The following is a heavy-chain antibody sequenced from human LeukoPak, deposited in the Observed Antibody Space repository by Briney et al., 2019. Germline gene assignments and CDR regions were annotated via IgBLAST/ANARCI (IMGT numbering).Heavy chain of an antibody. CDR2: VNPKRGGT. J-gene: IGHJ6*02. CDR3: ARYEHCGGGRCYDLFYYGMDV. CDR1: GYTFTGYY. D-gene: IGHD2-15*01. Sequence: ASVKVSCKASGYTFTGYYMHWVRQAPGQGLEWMGWVNPKRGGTNYAQKFQGRVTMTRDTSISTAYMELSRLRSDDTAVYYCARYEHCGGGRCYDLFYYGMDVWGQGTTVTVSS. V-gene: IGHV1-2*02.